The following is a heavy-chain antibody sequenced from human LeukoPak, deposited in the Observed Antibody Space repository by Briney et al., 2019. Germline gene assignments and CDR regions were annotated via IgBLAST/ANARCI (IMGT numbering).Heavy chain of an antibody. CDR3: AREAYYYGSGSYYTGRGPYGMDV. V-gene: IGHV1-69*13. CDR2: IIPIFGTA. J-gene: IGHJ6*02. Sequence: GASVKVSCKASGGTFSSYAISWVRQAPGQGLEWMGGIIPIFGTANYAQKFQGRVTITADESTSTAYMELRSLRSEDKAVYYCAREAYYYGSGSYYTGRGPYGMDVWGQGTTVTVSS. D-gene: IGHD3-10*01. CDR1: GGTFSSYA.